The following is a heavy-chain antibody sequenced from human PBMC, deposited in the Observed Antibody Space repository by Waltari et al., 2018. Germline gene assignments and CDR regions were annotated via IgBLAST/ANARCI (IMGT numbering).Heavy chain of an antibody. J-gene: IGHJ6*02. CDR3: VVGGSGSFYYYGMDV. CDR2: IYPSGSN. Sequence: QVQLQESGPGLVKPSQTLSLTCTVSGGSISSGGYYWSWIRQHPGKGLEWIGYIYPSGSNYYNPSLKSRVTISGDRSKNQFSLKLSSVTAAYTAVYYCVVGGSGSFYYYGMDVWGQGTTVTVSS. V-gene: IGHV4-31*09. CDR1: GGSISSGGYY. D-gene: IGHD3-10*01.